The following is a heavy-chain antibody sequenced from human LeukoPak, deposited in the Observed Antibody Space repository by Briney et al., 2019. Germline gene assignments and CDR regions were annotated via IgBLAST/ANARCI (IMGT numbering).Heavy chain of an antibody. J-gene: IGHJ3*02. D-gene: IGHD2-8*01. CDR1: GYTFSNYY. CDR3: AKAEGLGASGGVFDI. CDR2: INPSGGST. Sequence: RASVKVSCMSSGYTFSNYYMHWVRQAPGQGLEWMGMINPSGGSTTYAQKFQGRVTMTRDTSTSTVYMELSSLRSEDTAVYYCAKAEGLGASGGVFDIWGQGQWSPSLQ. V-gene: IGHV1-46*01.